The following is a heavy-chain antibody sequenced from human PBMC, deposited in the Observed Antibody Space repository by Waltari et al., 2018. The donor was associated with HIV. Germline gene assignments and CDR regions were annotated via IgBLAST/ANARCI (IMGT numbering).Heavy chain of an antibody. Sequence: QVQLVQSGAAVKKPGASVKVSCKASGYTFTTYTVQWVRPAPGQRLEWMGGINSGNGNTKYSQKFQGRVTITRDTSASTAYMELSSLRSEDTAVYYCARDSGFDYWGQGTLVTVSS. CDR3: ARDSGFDY. D-gene: IGHD6-25*01. CDR2: INSGNGNT. J-gene: IGHJ4*02. V-gene: IGHV1-3*01. CDR1: GYTFTTYT.